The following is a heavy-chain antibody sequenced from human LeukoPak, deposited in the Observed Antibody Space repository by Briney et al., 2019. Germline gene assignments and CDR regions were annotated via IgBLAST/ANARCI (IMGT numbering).Heavy chain of an antibody. CDR1: GFTFSSYW. J-gene: IGHJ4*02. CDR2: INGDGSST. D-gene: IGHD2-21*02. V-gene: IGHV3-74*01. CDR3: ARGLVVVTAIPGY. Sequence: GGSLRLSCAASGFTFSSYWMHWVRQVPGKGLVWVSRINGDGSSTSYADSVKGRFTISRDNAKNTLYLQMNSLRAENTAVYYCARGLVVVTAIPGYWGQGTLVTVSS.